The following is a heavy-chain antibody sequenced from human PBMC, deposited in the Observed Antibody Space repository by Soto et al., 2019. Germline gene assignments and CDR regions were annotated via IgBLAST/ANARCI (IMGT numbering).Heavy chain of an antibody. CDR1: GGTFSSYA. Sequence: SVKVSCKASGGTFSSYAISWVRQAPGQGLEWMGGIIPIFGTANYAQKFQGRVTITADESTSTAYMELSSLRSEDTAVYYCARDSSDYYDSSGYYLFDYWGPGTLVNVSS. V-gene: IGHV1-69*13. D-gene: IGHD3-22*01. J-gene: IGHJ4*02. CDR2: IIPIFGTA. CDR3: ARDSSDYYDSSGYYLFDY.